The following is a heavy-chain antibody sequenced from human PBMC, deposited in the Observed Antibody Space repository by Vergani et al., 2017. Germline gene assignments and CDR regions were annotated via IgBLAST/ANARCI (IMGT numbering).Heavy chain of an antibody. D-gene: IGHD3-10*01. CDR2: VYTSGMT. CDR1: GGSINTGAYY. Sequence: QVQLQESGPRLVRPSQTLSLTCTVSGGSINTGAYYWSWIRQPAGKGLEWIGRVYTSGMTNYNPSLKSRVTILVDRSKSQLSLKLTSVTAGDTAVYFCARELSYYYGSGSDDYNPYYDAGMDVWGPGATVTVSS. CDR3: ARELSYYYGSGSDDYNPYYDAGMDV. J-gene: IGHJ6*02. V-gene: IGHV4-61*02.